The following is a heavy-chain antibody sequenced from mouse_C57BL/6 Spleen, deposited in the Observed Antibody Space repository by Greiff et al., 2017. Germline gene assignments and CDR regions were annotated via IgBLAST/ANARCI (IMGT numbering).Heavy chain of an antibody. CDR3: ARLGREYFDY. Sequence: QVQLQQSGAELVKPGASVKLSCKASGYTFTSYWMHWVKQRPGQGLEWIGMIHPNSGSTNYNEKFKSKATLTVDKSSSTAYMQLSSLTSEDSAVYDCARLGREYFDYWGQGTTLTVSS. CDR1: GYTFTSYW. CDR2: IHPNSGST. V-gene: IGHV1-64*01. D-gene: IGHD4-1*01. J-gene: IGHJ2*01.